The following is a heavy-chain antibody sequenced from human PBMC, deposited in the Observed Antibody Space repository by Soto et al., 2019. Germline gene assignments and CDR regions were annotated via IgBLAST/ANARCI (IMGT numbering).Heavy chain of an antibody. D-gene: IGHD3-16*01. CDR3: ATYDSPYCHMDV. CDR2: IYYSGST. CDR1: GGSISRYF. J-gene: IGHJ6*03. Sequence: SETLSLTCTVSGGSISRYFWSWIRQPPGKGLQWIGHIYYSGSTDYNPSLKSRVAISVDASKTHFSLRLNSVTAADAAVYYCATYDSPYCHMDVWGKGTTVTVSS. V-gene: IGHV4-59*13.